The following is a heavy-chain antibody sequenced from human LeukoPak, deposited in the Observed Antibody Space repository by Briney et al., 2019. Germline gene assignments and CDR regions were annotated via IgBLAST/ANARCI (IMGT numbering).Heavy chain of an antibody. D-gene: IGHD2-2*01. J-gene: IGHJ5*02. Sequence: PSETLSLTCTVSGGSIITYYWSWIRQPPGKGLEWIGNIYYSGSTNYNPSLKSRVTILVDTSKNQFSLELSSVTAADTAVYYCARVGLPAALGLNWFGPWGQGTLVTVSS. V-gene: IGHV4-59*01. CDR1: GGSIITYY. CDR2: IYYSGST. CDR3: ARVGLPAALGLNWFGP.